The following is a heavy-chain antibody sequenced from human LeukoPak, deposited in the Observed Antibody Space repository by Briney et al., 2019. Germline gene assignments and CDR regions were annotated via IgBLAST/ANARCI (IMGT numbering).Heavy chain of an antibody. Sequence: GGSLRLSCAASGFTFSNYWMTWVRQAPGKGLEWVANIKEDGTEKNYVDSVKGRFTISRDNSKNTLYLQMNSLRAEDTAVYYCAKVASSYYYMDVWGKGTTVTVSS. CDR3: AKVASSYYYMDV. CDR2: IKEDGTEK. J-gene: IGHJ6*03. CDR1: GFTFSNYW. V-gene: IGHV3-7*03.